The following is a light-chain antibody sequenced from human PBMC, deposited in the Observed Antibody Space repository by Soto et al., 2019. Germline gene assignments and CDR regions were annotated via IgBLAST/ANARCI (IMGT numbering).Light chain of an antibody. CDR1: QSISSY. J-gene: IGKJ1*01. CDR2: AAS. V-gene: IGKV1-39*01. Sequence: DIQMTPSPSSLSASVGDRVTITCRASQSISSYLNWYQQKPGKAPKLLIYAASSLQSGVPSSFSGSGSGTDFTLTISSLQPEDVATYYCQQSYSTPWTFGQGTKVEIK. CDR3: QQSYSTPWT.